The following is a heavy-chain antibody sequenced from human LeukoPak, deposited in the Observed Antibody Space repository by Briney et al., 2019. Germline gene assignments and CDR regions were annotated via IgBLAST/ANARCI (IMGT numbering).Heavy chain of an antibody. Sequence: PGGSLRLSCAASGFSFSTFWMSWVRQAPGKGLEWVANIDQDGSEKCYVGSVEGRFTISRDNAKDSLYLQMNSLRVEDTAVYYCASDEQLVPQIDYWGQGTLVTVSS. D-gene: IGHD6-13*01. J-gene: IGHJ4*02. CDR3: ASDEQLVPQIDY. CDR1: GFSFSTFW. CDR2: IDQDGSEK. V-gene: IGHV3-7*01.